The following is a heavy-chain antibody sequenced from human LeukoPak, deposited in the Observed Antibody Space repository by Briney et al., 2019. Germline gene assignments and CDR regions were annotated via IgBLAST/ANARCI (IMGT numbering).Heavy chain of an antibody. CDR2: IGSSGDRR. D-gene: IGHD3-9*01. Sequence: GGSLRLSCAASEFMFSSYGMSWVRQAPGKGLDWVSAIGSSGDRRFYADSVKGRFTISRDNSKNTLYLQMNSLRAEDTAVYYCARYDILTGYSYYFDYWGQGTLVTVSS. CDR3: ARYDILTGYSYYFDY. CDR1: EFMFSSYG. V-gene: IGHV3-23*01. J-gene: IGHJ4*02.